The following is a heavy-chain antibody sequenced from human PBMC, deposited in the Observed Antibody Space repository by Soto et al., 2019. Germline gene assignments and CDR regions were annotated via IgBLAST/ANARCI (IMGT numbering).Heavy chain of an antibody. CDR1: RYTFTNYG. CDR2: INVYNGNT. CDR3: ARAGYSSGWYDMDV. V-gene: IGHV1-18*01. Sequence: ASVKVSCKAXRYTFTNYGISSLRHSPGQGLEWMGWINVYNGNTKYAQKVQGWVTMTRDTSISTAYMELSRLRSDDTAVYYCARAGYSSGWYDMDVWGQGTTVTVS. D-gene: IGHD6-19*01. J-gene: IGHJ6*02.